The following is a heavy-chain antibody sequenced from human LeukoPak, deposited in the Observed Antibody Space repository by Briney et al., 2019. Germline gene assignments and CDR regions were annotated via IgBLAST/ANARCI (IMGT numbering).Heavy chain of an antibody. CDR1: GGSFSGYY. CDR3: ARRPYGDYFFDY. CDR2: IYYSGST. D-gene: IGHD4-17*01. J-gene: IGHJ4*02. V-gene: IGHV4-34*01. Sequence: PSETLSLTCAVYGGSFSGYYWGWIRQPPGKGLEWIGTIYYSGSTNYNQSLKSRATVSVDTSKNQFSLKLTSVTAADTAVYYCARRPYGDYFFDYWGQGTLVTVSS.